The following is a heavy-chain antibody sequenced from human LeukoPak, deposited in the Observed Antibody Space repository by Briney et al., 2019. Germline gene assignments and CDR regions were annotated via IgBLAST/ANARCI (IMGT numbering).Heavy chain of an antibody. Sequence: GGSLRLSCAASGFTFSDYYMSWIRQAPGRGLEWVSYISSSSSYISYADSVKGRFTVSRDNAKNSLYLQMNSLRAEDTAVYYCARYGGYSYGYGNYWGQGTLVTVSS. CDR1: GFTFSDYY. V-gene: IGHV3-11*06. CDR3: ARYGGYSYGYGNY. D-gene: IGHD5-18*01. J-gene: IGHJ4*02. CDR2: ISSSSSYI.